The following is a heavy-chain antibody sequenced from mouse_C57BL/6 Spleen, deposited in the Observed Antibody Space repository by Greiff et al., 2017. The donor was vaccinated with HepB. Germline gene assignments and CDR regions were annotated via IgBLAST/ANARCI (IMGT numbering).Heavy chain of an antibody. V-gene: IGHV1-39*01. CDR1: GYSFTDYN. Sequence: VQLQQSGPELVKPGASVKISCKASGYSFTDYNMNWVKQSNGKSLEWIGVINPNYGTTSYNQKFKGKATLTVDQSSSTAYMQLNSLTSEDSAVYYWAKEAPGLIRRYAMDYWGQGTSVTVSS. J-gene: IGHJ4*01. D-gene: IGHD1-2*01. CDR2: INPNYGTT. CDR3: AKEAPGLIRRYAMDY.